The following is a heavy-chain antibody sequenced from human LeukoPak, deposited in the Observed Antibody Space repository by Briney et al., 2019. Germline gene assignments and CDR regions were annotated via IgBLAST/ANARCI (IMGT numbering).Heavy chain of an antibody. D-gene: IGHD3-9*01. CDR2: ISSISSPI. J-gene: IGHJ4*02. CDR1: GFTFSDYY. CDR3: ARGHYDVLTGYEY. V-gene: IGHV3-11*04. Sequence: PGGSLRLSCAGSGFTFSDYYMSWIRRAPGKGLEWVSYISSISSPIYYADSVKGRFTISRDNAKNSLYLQMNSLRAEDTAMYYCARGHYDVLTGYEYWGQGTLVTVSS.